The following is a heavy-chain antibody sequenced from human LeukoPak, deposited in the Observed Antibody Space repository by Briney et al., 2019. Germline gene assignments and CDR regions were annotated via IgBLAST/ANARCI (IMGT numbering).Heavy chain of an antibody. CDR2: IYSGGTT. CDR1: GFTVSGNY. J-gene: IGHJ4*02. D-gene: IGHD4-17*01. CDR3: ARDLKHYGDYTLDY. Sequence: GGSLRLPCAVSGFTVSGNYMSWVRQAPGKGLEWVSLIYSGGTTYYADSLKGRFTISRDNAKNSLYLQMNSLRAEDTAVYYCARDLKHYGDYTLDYWGQGTLVTVSS. V-gene: IGHV3-53*01.